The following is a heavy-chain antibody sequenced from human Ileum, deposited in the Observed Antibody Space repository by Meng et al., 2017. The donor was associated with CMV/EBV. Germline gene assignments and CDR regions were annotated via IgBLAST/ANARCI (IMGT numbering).Heavy chain of an antibody. D-gene: IGHD3-10*01. CDR2: INSGGSIT. CDR1: GFTFSSYW. CDR3: ARGGITLISMVGGVI. Sequence: SGFTFSSYWVHWVRQAPGKGLVWVSRINSGGSITTYADSVKGRFTISRDNAKNTLYLQMNSLRAEDTAVYYCARGGITLISMVGGVIRGQGTLVTVSS. V-gene: IGHV3-74*01. J-gene: IGHJ4*02.